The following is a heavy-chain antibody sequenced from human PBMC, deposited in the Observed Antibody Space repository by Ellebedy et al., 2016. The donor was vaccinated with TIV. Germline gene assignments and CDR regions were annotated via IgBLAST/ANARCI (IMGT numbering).Heavy chain of an antibody. J-gene: IGHJ4*02. CDR2: IFPADSDT. V-gene: IGHV5-51*01. D-gene: IGHD5-18*01. Sequence: GESLKISCQTSGYNFTTYWIGRVRQMPGKGLDWMGSIFPADSDTRYSPSFEGQVTITADKSTRTAYLQWSSLRASDTGIYYCARRGLVSLTPMDLGWGYWGQGTLVAVSS. CDR1: GYNFTTYW. CDR3: ARRGLVSLTPMDLGWGY.